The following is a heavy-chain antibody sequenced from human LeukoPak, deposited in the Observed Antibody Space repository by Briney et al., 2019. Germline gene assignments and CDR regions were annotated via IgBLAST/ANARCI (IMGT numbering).Heavy chain of an antibody. J-gene: IGHJ2*01. CDR1: GGSISSSSYY. CDR3: ARNLTGYWYFDL. Sequence: SETLSLTCTVSGGSISSSSYYWGWIRQPPGKGLEWIVSIYYSGSTCYNPSLKSRVTISVDTSKNQFSLKLSSVTAADTAVYYCARNLTGYWYFDLWGRGTLVTVSS. D-gene: IGHD4/OR15-4a*01. CDR2: IYYSGST. V-gene: IGHV4-39*01.